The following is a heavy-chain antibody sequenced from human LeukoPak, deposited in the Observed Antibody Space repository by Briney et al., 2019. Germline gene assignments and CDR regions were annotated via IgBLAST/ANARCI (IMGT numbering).Heavy chain of an antibody. V-gene: IGHV3-11*04. J-gene: IGHJ4*02. Sequence: GGSLRLSCAASGFTFSDYYMSWIRQAPGKGLEWVSYISSSGSTIYYADSVKGRFTISRDNAKNSLYLQMNSLRAEDTAVYYCARDLKDTVTTIDYWGQGTLVTVSS. D-gene: IGHD4-17*01. CDR1: GFTFSDYY. CDR3: ARDLKDTVTTIDY. CDR2: ISSSGSTI.